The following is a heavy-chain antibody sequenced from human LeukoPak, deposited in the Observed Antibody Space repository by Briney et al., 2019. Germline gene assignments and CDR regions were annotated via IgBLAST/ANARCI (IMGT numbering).Heavy chain of an antibody. J-gene: IGHJ6*02. D-gene: IGHD2-15*01. CDR3: ARPARLYCSGGSCYAGYYGMDV. CDR1: GFTFSRYG. Sequence: AGGSLRLSCAASGFTFSRYGMHWVRQAPGKGLECVAFIRYDGSNKYYADSVKGRFTISRDNSKNTLYLQMNSLRAEDTAVYYCARPARLYCSGGSCYAGYYGMDVWGQGTTVTVSS. V-gene: IGHV3-30*02. CDR2: IRYDGSNK.